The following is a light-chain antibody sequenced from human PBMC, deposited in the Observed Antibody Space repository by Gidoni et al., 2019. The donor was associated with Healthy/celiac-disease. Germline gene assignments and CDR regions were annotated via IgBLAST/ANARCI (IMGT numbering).Light chain of an antibody. CDR3: QQANSFPRIT. J-gene: IGKJ3*01. CDR1: QGISSW. Sequence: DIQITPSPSSVSAYVGDRVPITCRAGQGISSWLAWYQQKTGKAPKLLIYAASSMQSGVPSSFCGSGSGTDFTLTISSLQPEDFATYYCQQANSFPRITFGPGTKVDIK. V-gene: IGKV1-12*01. CDR2: AAS.